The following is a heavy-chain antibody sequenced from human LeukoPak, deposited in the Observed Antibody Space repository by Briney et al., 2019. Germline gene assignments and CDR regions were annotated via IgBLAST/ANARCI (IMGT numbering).Heavy chain of an antibody. V-gene: IGHV4-34*01. Sequence: PSETLSLTWAVYGGSFSGYYGSWIRQPPGEGLEWIGEINHSGSTNYNPSLKSRVAISVDKSKNQFSLKLSSVTAADTAVYYCARASHWNQLHYFDYWGQGTLVTVSS. CDR1: GGSFSGYY. CDR2: INHSGST. J-gene: IGHJ4*02. D-gene: IGHD1-1*01. CDR3: ARASHWNQLHYFDY.